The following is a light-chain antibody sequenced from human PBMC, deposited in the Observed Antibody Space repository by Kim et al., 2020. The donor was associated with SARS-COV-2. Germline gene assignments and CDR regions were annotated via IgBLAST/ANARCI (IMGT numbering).Light chain of an antibody. CDR3: QQYGSSPDT. CDR1: QSVSSNF. Sequence: LSPGDRVTLSCRASQSVSSNFFAWFQQKPGQAPRLLIYAASSRATGIPDRFSGSGSGTDFTLTISRLEPEDFVVYYCQQYGSSPDTFGQGTKLEI. CDR2: AAS. V-gene: IGKV3-20*01. J-gene: IGKJ2*01.